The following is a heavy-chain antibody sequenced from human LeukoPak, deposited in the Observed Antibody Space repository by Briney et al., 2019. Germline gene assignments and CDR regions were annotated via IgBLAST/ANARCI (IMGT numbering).Heavy chain of an antibody. CDR2: ISAYNGNT. Sequence: ASVKVSCKASAYTFTSYGITWVRQAPGQGLEWMGWISAYNGNTKYAQKLQGRVTMTTDTSTSTAYMELRSLNSDDTAVYYCARDLSSSIWYNDCWGQGTLVTVSS. CDR1: AYTFTSYG. D-gene: IGHD6-13*01. V-gene: IGHV1-18*01. J-gene: IGHJ4*02. CDR3: ARDLSSSIWYNDC.